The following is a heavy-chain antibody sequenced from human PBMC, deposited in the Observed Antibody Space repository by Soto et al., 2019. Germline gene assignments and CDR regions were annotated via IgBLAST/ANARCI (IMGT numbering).Heavy chain of an antibody. D-gene: IGHD6-19*01. Sequence: EVQLVESGGGLVQPGGSLRLSCAASGFRFNIYSMNWVRQAPGKGLEWSAYMTSDTKTIKYAESVKGRFTISRDNDNNLVYLQMNSLRDEDTAVYYCAISVEGHFDYWGQGTVVTVSA. J-gene: IGHJ4*02. CDR2: MTSDTKTI. CDR3: AISVEGHFDY. V-gene: IGHV3-48*02. CDR1: GFRFNIYS.